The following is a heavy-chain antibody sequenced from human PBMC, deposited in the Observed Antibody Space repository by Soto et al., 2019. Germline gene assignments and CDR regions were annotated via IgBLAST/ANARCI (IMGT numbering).Heavy chain of an antibody. CDR1: GFSFSSYA. V-gene: IGHV3-23*01. CDR3: AKCMTTVTTGLGY. CDR2: ISGSGGTT. D-gene: IGHD4-17*01. J-gene: IGHJ4*02. Sequence: EEQLLGSGGGLVQPGGSLRLSCAASGFSFSSYAMTWVRQAPGKGLEWVSTISGSGGTTFYADSVKGRFTISRDNSENTLYLQMNSLRAEDTALYYCAKCMTTVTTGLGYWGQGTLVTVSS.